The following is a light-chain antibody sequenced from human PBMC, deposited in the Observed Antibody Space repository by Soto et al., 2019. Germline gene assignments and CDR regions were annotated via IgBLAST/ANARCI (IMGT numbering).Light chain of an antibody. Sequence: DIQMTQSPSTLSASIGDRVTITCRASQTINNWLAWYQQKPGKAPNLLLYHASNLETGVPSRFSGSAFGTEFTLTISSLQPDDFATYYCQHYNSYPSTFGQGTKVEIK. J-gene: IGKJ1*01. CDR1: QTINNW. CDR3: QHYNSYPST. V-gene: IGKV1-5*01. CDR2: HAS.